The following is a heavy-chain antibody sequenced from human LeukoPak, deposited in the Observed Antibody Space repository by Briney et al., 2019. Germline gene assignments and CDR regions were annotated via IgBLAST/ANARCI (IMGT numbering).Heavy chain of an antibody. V-gene: IGHV1-8*01. D-gene: IGHD6-19*01. J-gene: IGHJ4*02. CDR2: MNPNSGNT. CDR3: ARRSVAGNDY. CDR1: GYTFTSYD. Sequence: GASVKVSCKASGYTFTSYDINWVRQATGQGLEWMGWMNPNSGNTGYAQKFQGRVTMTRDTSTSTVYMELSSLRSEDTAVYYCARRSVAGNDYWGQGTLVTVSS.